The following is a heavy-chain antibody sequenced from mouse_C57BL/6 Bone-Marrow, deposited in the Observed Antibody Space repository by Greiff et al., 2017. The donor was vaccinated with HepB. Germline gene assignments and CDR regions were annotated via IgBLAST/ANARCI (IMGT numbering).Heavy chain of an antibody. CDR1: GYTFTSYG. CDR2: IYPRSGNT. V-gene: IGHV1-81*01. J-gene: IGHJ2*01. Sequence: QVQLKESGAELARPGASVKLSCKASGYTFTSYGISWVKQRNGQGLEWIGEIYPRSGNTYYNEKFKGKATLTADKSSSTAYMELRSLTSEDSAVYFCARSLLCYFDYWGKGTTLTVSS. D-gene: IGHD2-10*01. CDR3: ARSLLCYFDY.